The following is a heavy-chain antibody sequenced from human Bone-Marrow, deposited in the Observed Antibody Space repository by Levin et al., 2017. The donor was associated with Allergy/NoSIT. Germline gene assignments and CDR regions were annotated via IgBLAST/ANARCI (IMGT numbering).Heavy chain of an antibody. Sequence: SLKISCAASGFTFDDYAMHWVRQAPGKGLEWVSGISWNSGSIGYADSVKGRFTISRDNAKNSLYLQMNSLRAEDTALYYCAKGGITMVDGMDVWGQGTTVTVSS. J-gene: IGHJ6*02. D-gene: IGHD3-10*01. CDR2: ISWNSGSI. V-gene: IGHV3-9*01. CDR3: AKGGITMVDGMDV. CDR1: GFTFDDYA.